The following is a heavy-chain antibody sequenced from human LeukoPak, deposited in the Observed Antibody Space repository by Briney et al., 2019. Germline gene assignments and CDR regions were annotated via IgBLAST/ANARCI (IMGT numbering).Heavy chain of an antibody. CDR1: GGSISSHY. Sequence: PSETLSLTCTVSGGSISSHYWSWIRQPPGKGLEWIGHIHYTGSTDYNPSLKSRVTLSLDTPKNQFSLKLSSVTAADTAVYYCARPRYCSSTSCHHFDYWGQGTLVTVSS. CDR3: ARPRYCSSTSCHHFDY. V-gene: IGHV4-59*08. D-gene: IGHD2-2*01. CDR2: IHYTGST. J-gene: IGHJ4*02.